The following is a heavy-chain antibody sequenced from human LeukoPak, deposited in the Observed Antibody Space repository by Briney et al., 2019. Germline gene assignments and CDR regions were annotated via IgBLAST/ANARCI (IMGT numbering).Heavy chain of an antibody. CDR1: GFTFSSYW. Sequence: GGSLRLSCAASGFTFSSYWMSWVRQAPGKGLMWVSQINSDGSATSCADPVKGRCAISRDNAKNMLYLEMNSLRVEDTAVYFCTRDHGLDVWGQGTTVTVSS. CDR2: INSDGSAT. J-gene: IGHJ6*02. V-gene: IGHV3-74*01. CDR3: TRDHGLDV.